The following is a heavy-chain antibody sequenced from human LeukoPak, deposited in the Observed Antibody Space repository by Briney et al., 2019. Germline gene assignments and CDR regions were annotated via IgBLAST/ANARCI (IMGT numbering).Heavy chain of an antibody. CDR2: ISYDGSNK. CDR3: AKDASLWSGYFDY. V-gene: IGHV3-30-3*01. D-gene: IGHD3-3*01. CDR1: GFTFSSYA. Sequence: GGSLRLSCAASGFTFSSYAMHWVRQAPGKGLEWVAVISYDGSNKYYADSVKGRFTISRDNSKDTLYLQMSDLRPEDTSVYYCAKDASLWSGYFDYWGQGTLVTVSS. J-gene: IGHJ4*02.